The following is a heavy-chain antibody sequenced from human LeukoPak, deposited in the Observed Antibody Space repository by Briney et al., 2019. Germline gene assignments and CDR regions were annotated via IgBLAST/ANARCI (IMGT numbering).Heavy chain of an antibody. CDR3: AKGRGSSGWYDPLDY. J-gene: IGHJ4*02. Sequence: GGSLRLSCAASGFTLSDHYMDWVRQAPGKGLEWVAVISYDGSNKYYADSVKGRFTISRDNSKNTLYLQMNSLRAEDTAVYYCAKGRGSSGWYDPLDYWGQGTLVTVSS. V-gene: IGHV3-30*18. CDR1: GFTLSDHY. CDR2: ISYDGSNK. D-gene: IGHD6-19*01.